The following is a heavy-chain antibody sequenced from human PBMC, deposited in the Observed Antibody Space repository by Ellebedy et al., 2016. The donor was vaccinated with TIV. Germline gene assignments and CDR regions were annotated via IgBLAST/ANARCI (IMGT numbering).Heavy chain of an antibody. D-gene: IGHD3-3*01. J-gene: IGHJ4*02. CDR3: VRARVARQTLLPAYVDH. V-gene: IGHV3-30*03. CDR1: GYTFSSYG. Sequence: GGSLRLSCTASGYTFSSYGMHWVRQAPGKGLEWVALMSSDGNSEYYTDSVKGRFTISRDKSKNTQYLQMHSLSAGDTAVYYCVRARVARQTLLPAYVDHWGQGTLVTVAP. CDR2: MSSDGNSE.